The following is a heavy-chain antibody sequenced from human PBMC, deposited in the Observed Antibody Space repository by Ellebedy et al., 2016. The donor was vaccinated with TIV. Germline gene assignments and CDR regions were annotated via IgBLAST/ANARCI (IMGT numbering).Heavy chain of an antibody. CDR2: IYYSGGA. CDR3: ARVLDRGGNDY. V-gene: IGHV4-59*01. D-gene: IGHD3-10*01. CDR1: GDSISSYY. Sequence: MPGGSLRLSCTVSGDSISSYYWSWIRQPPGKGLEWIGHIYYSGGAKYNPSLKSRVTISVDTSKNQFSLKLSSVTAADTAVYYCARVLDRGGNDYWGQGTLVTVSS. J-gene: IGHJ4*02.